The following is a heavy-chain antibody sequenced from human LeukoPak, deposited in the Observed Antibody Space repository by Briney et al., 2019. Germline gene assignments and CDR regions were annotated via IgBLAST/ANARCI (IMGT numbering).Heavy chain of an antibody. Sequence: SSETLSFTCAVYGGSFSGYYWSWIRQPPGKGLEWIGEINHSGSTNYNPSLKSRVTISVDTSKNQFSLKLSSVTAADTAVYYCARGPTVHYGMDVWGQGTTVTVSS. CDR3: ARGPTVHYGMDV. V-gene: IGHV4-34*01. CDR1: GGSFSGYY. J-gene: IGHJ6*02. D-gene: IGHD4-17*01. CDR2: INHSGST.